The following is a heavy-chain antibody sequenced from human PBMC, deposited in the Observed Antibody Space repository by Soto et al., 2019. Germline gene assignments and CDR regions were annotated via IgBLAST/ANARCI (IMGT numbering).Heavy chain of an antibody. CDR2: IYWADDK. Sequence: SGPTLVNPTQTLTLTCTFSGFSITGNGEGVGWIRQPPGKALEWLALIYWADDKRYSPSLRNRLTITLDNSKDQVILTMTDMGPADTATYYCAHGYVQLLATFHYFDSWGQGTQVTVSS. CDR3: AHGYVQLLATFHYFDS. J-gene: IGHJ4*02. CDR1: GFSITGNGEG. V-gene: IGHV2-5*02. D-gene: IGHD2-2*01.